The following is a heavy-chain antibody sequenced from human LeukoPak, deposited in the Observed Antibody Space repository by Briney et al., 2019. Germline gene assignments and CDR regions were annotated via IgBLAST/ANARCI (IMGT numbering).Heavy chain of an antibody. J-gene: IGHJ4*02. D-gene: IGHD3-10*01. CDR1: GFTFSSYW. CDR2: INSDGSST. CDR3: AGSPLMVRGVVFDY. Sequence: GGSLRLSCAASGFTFSSYWMHWVRQAPGKGLVWVSRINSDGSSTSYADSVKGRFTISRDNAKNTLYLQMNSLRAEDTAVYYCAGSPLMVRGVVFDYWGQGTLVTVSS. V-gene: IGHV3-74*01.